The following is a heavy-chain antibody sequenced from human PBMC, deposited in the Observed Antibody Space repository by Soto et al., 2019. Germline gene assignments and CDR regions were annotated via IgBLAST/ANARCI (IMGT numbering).Heavy chain of an antibody. D-gene: IGHD1-1*01. V-gene: IGHV3-30*18. CDR1: GFTFSNYG. J-gene: IGHJ4*02. Sequence: QVQLVESGGGVVQPGRSLRLSCAASGFTFSNYGMHWVRQAPGKGLEWVIVISYDGNVAYYADSVKGRFTISRDNSKKTLYLRMNSLRPEDTAIYYCAKEGPITNWYFDYWGQGTLVTVSS. CDR3: AKEGPITNWYFDY. CDR2: ISYDGNVA.